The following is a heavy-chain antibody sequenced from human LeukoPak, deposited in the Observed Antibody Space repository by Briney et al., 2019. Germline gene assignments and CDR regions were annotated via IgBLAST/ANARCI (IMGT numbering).Heavy chain of an antibody. CDR2: IIPIFGTA. Sequence: SVKVSCKASGGTFSSYAISWVRQAPGQGLEWMGGIIPIFGTANYAQKFQGRVTITADKSASTAYMELSSLRSEDTAVYYCATRPMVVTAIRAFDYWGQGTLVTVSS. CDR1: GGTFSSYA. J-gene: IGHJ4*02. V-gene: IGHV1-69*06. CDR3: ATRPMVVTAIRAFDY. D-gene: IGHD2-21*02.